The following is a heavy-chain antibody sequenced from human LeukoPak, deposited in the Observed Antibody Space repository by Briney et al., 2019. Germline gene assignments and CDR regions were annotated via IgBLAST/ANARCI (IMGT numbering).Heavy chain of an antibody. CDR3: AKDTGVQFLEPAF. Sequence: GGSLRLSCAASGFTFNTYGMHWVRQAPGQGLEGVAAIWFDGSVKHYSDAVKGRFTISRDNSLNTPYLQMNSLRVEDTAIYYCAKDTGVQFLEPAFWGQGTLVTVSS. CDR1: GFTFNTYG. V-gene: IGHV3-33*06. CDR2: IWFDGSVK. J-gene: IGHJ4*02. D-gene: IGHD3-3*01.